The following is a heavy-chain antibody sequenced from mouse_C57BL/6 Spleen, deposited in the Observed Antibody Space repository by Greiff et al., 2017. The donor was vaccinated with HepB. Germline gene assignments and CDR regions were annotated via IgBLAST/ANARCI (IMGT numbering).Heavy chain of an antibody. CDR1: GYTFTSYW. CDR3: ARDKRAMDY. CDR2: IYPSDSET. J-gene: IGHJ4*01. V-gene: IGHV1-61*01. Sequence: VQLQQPGAELVRPGSSVKLSCKASGYTFTSYWMDWVKQRPGQGLEWIGNIYPSDSETHYNQKFKDKATLTVDKSSSTAYMQLSSLTSEDSAVYYGARDKRAMDYWGQGTSVTVSS.